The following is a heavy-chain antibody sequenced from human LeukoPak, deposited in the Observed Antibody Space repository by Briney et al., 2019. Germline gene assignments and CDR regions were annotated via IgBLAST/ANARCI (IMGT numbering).Heavy chain of an antibody. Sequence: GGSLRLSCAASGFTFSSYAMSWVRQAPGKGLEWVSAISGSGGSTYYADSVKGRFTIFRDNSKNTLYLQMNSLRAEDTAVYYCAKGLQWLVGIDAFDIWGQGTMVTVSS. V-gene: IGHV3-23*01. J-gene: IGHJ3*02. CDR1: GFTFSSYA. D-gene: IGHD6-19*01. CDR2: ISGSGGST. CDR3: AKGLQWLVGIDAFDI.